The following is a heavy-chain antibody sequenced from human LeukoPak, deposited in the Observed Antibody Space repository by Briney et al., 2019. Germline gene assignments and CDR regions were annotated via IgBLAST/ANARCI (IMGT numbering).Heavy chain of an antibody. CDR2: IYYSGST. V-gene: IGHV4-59*01. CDR3: ARDRGSDYYGSGMYGWFDP. D-gene: IGHD3-10*01. CDR1: GGSISSYY. Sequence: SETLSLTCTVSGGSISSYYWSWIRQPPGKGLEWIGYIYYSGSTNYNPSLKSRVTISVDTSKNQFSLKLSSVTAADTAVYYCARDRGSDYYGSGMYGWFDPWGQGTLVTVSS. J-gene: IGHJ5*02.